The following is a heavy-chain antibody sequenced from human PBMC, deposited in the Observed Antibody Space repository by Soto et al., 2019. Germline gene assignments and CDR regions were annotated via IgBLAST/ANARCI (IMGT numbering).Heavy chain of an antibody. CDR1: GGSISSSNW. CDR3: ARHYYDSSVPRWFDP. CDR2: IFHSGST. J-gene: IGHJ5*02. Sequence: QVQLQESGPGLVKPSGTLSLTCAVSGGSISSSNWWSWVRQPPGKGLEWIGEIFHSGSTNYNPSLKSRVTVSVDNSKNQFSLKLSSVTAADTAVYYCARHYYDSSVPRWFDPWGQGTLVTVSS. D-gene: IGHD3-22*01. V-gene: IGHV4-4*02.